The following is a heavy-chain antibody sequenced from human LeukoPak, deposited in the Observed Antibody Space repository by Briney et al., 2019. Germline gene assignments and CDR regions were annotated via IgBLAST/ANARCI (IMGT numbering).Heavy chain of an antibody. Sequence: SETLSLTCTVSGGSISSSSDYWGWIRQPPGKGLEWIGSIYYSGSTYYNPSLKSRVTISVDTSKNQFSLKLSSVTAADTAVYFMTTVTNPPSYFDYWGQGTLVTVSS. D-gene: IGHD4-17*01. V-gene: IGHV4-39*01. CDR2: IYYSGST. CDR3: TTVTNPPSYFDY. J-gene: IGHJ4*02. CDR1: GGSISSSSDY.